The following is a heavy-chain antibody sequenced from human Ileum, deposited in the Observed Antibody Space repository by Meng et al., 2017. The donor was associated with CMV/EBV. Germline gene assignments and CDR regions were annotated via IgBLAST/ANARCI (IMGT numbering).Heavy chain of an antibody. CDR2: VDTNTGNP. CDR1: GYTFTSNN. V-gene: IGHV7-4-1*02. J-gene: IGHJ4*02. D-gene: IGHD1-26*01. Sequence: CKAYGYTFTSNNMIWVRQAPGQGPEWMGWVDTNTGNPTYAQGFTGRFVFSLDTSVSTAYLQISSLKAEDTAVYYCARDGLSGRYFDYWGQGTLVTVFS. CDR3: ARDGLSGRYFDY.